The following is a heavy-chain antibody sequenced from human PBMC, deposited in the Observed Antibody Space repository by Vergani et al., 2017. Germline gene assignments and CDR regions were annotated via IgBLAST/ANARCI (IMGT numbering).Heavy chain of an antibody. J-gene: IGHJ4*02. CDR1: GFPFSSYA. V-gene: IGHV3-23*01. Sequence: EVQLLESGGGLVQPGGSLRLSCAASGFPFSSYAMSWVRQAPGKGLEWVSAIRGSGGSTYYADSVKGRFTNARDKSKNTLYLQMNSLRAEDTAVYYCAKGKRVARAYCGGDCYSFDYWGQGTLVTVSS. D-gene: IGHD2-21*02. CDR3: AKGKRVARAYCGGDCYSFDY. CDR2: IRGSGGST.